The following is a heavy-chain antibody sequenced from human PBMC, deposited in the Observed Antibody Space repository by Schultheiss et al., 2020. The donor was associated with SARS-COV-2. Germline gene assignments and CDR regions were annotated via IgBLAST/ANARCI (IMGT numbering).Heavy chain of an antibody. Sequence: GGSLRLSCAASGFTFSSYSMNWVRQAPGKGLEWVSSISSSSSYIYYADSVKGRFTISRDNAKNSLYLQMNSLRAEDTAVYYCARGDSSSWYVVAAFDIWGQGTMVTVSS. CDR3: ARGDSSSWYVVAAFDI. V-gene: IGHV3-21*01. CDR2: ISSSSSYI. D-gene: IGHD6-13*01. CDR1: GFTFSSYS. J-gene: IGHJ3*02.